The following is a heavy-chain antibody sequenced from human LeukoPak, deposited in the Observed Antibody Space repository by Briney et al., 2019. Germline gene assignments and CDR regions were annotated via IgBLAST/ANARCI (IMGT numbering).Heavy chain of an antibody. Sequence: PGGSLRLSCAASGFTFSSYSMNWVRQAPGKGLEWVSYISSSSSTIYYADSVKGRFTISRDNAKNSLYLQMNSLRAEDTAVYYCARDSRSMIVVGVRGAFDIWGQGTMVTVSS. CDR1: GFTFSSYS. D-gene: IGHD3-22*01. J-gene: IGHJ3*02. CDR3: ARDSRSMIVVGVRGAFDI. CDR2: ISSSSSTI. V-gene: IGHV3-48*01.